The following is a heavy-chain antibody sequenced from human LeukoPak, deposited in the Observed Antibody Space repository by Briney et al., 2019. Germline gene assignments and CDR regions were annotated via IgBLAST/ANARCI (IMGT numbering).Heavy chain of an antibody. J-gene: IGHJ4*02. CDR2: VTPNSGYA. CDR1: GYSFTNYD. V-gene: IGHV1-8*01. Sequence: ASLKVSCKDSGYSFTNYDINWVRQATGQGLEWMGSVTPNSGYADYAQKFQGRVTMTRNTSLNTAYMELSSLRSEDTALYFCARGRVLGPNFGYWGQGTLVTVSS. CDR3: ARGRVLGPNFGY.